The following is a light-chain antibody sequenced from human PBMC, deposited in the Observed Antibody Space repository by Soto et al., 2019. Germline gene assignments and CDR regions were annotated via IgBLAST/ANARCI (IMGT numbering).Light chain of an antibody. Sequence: EIVMTQSPATLSVSPWERATLSCRASQSVSNNYLAWYQQKPGQAPRLLIYGASTRATGIPARFSGSGSGTEFTLTISSLQSEDFAVYYCQQYNNWPRTFGQGTKVDI. CDR1: QSVSNN. V-gene: IGKV3-15*01. CDR2: GAS. J-gene: IGKJ1*01. CDR3: QQYNNWPRT.